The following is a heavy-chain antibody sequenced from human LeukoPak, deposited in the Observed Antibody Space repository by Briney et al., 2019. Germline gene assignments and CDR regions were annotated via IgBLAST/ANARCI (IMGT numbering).Heavy chain of an antibody. J-gene: IGHJ5*02. V-gene: IGHV4-34*01. CDR1: GGSFSGYY. Sequence: SETLSLTCAVYGGSFSGYYWSWIRQPPGKGLEWIGEINHSGSTNYNPSLKSRVTISVDASKNQFSLKLSSVTAADTAVYYCARSVIDCSSTSCYTKWFDPWGQGTLVTVSS. D-gene: IGHD2-2*02. CDR2: INHSGST. CDR3: ARSVIDCSSTSCYTKWFDP.